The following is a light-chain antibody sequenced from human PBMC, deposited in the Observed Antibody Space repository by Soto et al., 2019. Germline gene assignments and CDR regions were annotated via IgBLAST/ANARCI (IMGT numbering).Light chain of an antibody. J-gene: IGLJ3*02. CDR1: SSDVGGYNY. CDR3: GSYTSATTWV. V-gene: IGLV2-14*03. CDR2: RVI. Sequence: QSALTQPPSASGSPGQSVTISCTGTSSDVGGYNYVSWYQQLPGKAPKLIIYRVINRPSGVSDRFSGSKSGNSASLSISGLHPDDEASYFCGSYTSATTWVFGGGTKLTVL.